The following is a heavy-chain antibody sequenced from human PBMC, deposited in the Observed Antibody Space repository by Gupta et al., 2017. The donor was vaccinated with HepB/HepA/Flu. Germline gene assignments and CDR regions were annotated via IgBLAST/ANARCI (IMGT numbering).Heavy chain of an antibody. V-gene: IGHV3-11*04. D-gene: IGHD1-26*01. CDR1: GFTFSDYY. J-gene: IGHJ6*03. CDR3: ARCGSINSDYYYYMGV. CDR2: ISSGGYTI. Sequence: QVHLVESGGGLVKPGGSLRPSCAASGFTFSDYYMTWIRQAPGKGLEWVSYISSGGYTIYYAESGEGRFTISRDNAKNSLYLEMNNLRAEDTGVYYCARCGSINSDYYYYMGVWGKGTTVTVS.